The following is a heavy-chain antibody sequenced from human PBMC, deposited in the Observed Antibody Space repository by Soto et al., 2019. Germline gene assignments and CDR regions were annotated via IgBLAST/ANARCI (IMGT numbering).Heavy chain of an antibody. J-gene: IGHJ4*02. CDR2: IYYNGNT. CDR3: TRANWYSEY. CDR1: GGSISNHY. Sequence: QVQLQESGPGLVKPSETLSLTCTVSGGSISNHYWSWIRQPAGKGLEWIGYIYYNGNTNYNPSLKSRFTMSVDTSKNQISLKLSSVTAADTAVYYCTRANWYSEYWGQGTLVTVSS. D-gene: IGHD7-27*01. V-gene: IGHV4-59*11.